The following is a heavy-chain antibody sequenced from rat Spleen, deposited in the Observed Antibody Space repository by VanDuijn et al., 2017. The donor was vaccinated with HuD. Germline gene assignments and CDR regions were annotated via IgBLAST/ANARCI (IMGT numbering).Heavy chain of an antibody. V-gene: IGHV5-25*01. CDR3: ARSLRDTGDYFDY. D-gene: IGHD4-3*01. Sequence: EVQLVESDGGLVQPGRSLKLSCAASGFTFSSNWLNWIRQAPTKGLEWVASISYDGDYTYYRDSVKGRFTISRDNAKSSLYLQMNSLKSEDTATYYCARSLRDTGDYFDYWGQGVMVTVSS. J-gene: IGHJ2*01. CDR1: GFTFSSNW. CDR2: ISYDGDYT.